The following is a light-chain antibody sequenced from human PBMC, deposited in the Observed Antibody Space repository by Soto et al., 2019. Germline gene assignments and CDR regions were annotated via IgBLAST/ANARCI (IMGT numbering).Light chain of an antibody. J-gene: IGLJ1*01. CDR1: SSDVGGYNY. CDR3: CSYAGSYPYV. CDR2: DAS. V-gene: IGLV2-11*01. Sequence: QSVLTQPRSVSGSPGQSVTISCTGTSSDVGGYNYVSWYQQHPGKAPKLMIYDASKRPSGVPDRFSGSKSGNTASLTISGLQAEDEADYYCCSYAGSYPYVFGTGTKLTVL.